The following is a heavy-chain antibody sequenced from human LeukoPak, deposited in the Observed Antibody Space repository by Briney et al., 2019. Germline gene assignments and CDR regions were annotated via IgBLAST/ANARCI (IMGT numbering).Heavy chain of an antibody. CDR2: INHSGST. CDR3: ARGRGYSSSWYLSGRFDP. D-gene: IGHD6-13*01. V-gene: IGHV4-34*01. J-gene: IGHJ5*02. Sequence: SSETLSLTCAVYGGSFSGYYWSWIRQPPGKGLEWIGEINHSGSTNYNPSLKSRVTISVDTSKNQFSLKLSSVTAADTAVYYCARGRGYSSSWYLSGRFDPWGQGTLVTVSS. CDR1: GGSFSGYY.